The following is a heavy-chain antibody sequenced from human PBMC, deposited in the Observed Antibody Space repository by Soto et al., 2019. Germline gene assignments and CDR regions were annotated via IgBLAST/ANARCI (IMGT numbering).Heavy chain of an antibody. CDR2: INHSGST. CDR1: GGSFSGYY. D-gene: IGHD2-8*02. CDR3: ARDKITGLFDY. Sequence: SETLSLTCAVYGGSFSGYYWTWIRQPPGTGLEWIGEINHSGSTNYNPSLKSRVTISVDTSKNQFSLKLTPVTAADTAVYYCARDKITGLFDYWGQGTLVTV. V-gene: IGHV4-34*01. J-gene: IGHJ4*02.